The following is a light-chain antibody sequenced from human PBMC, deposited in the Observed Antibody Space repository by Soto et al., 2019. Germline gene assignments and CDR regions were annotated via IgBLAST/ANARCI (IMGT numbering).Light chain of an antibody. Sequence: QSVLTQPASVSGSPGQSITISCTGTSSDVGGYNYVSWYQQHPGKAPNLMIYEVSNRPSGVSNRFSGSKSRNTASLTISGLQAEDEAVYYCSSYTSSSTLVFGTGTKVTVL. CDR2: EVS. V-gene: IGLV2-14*01. CDR3: SSYTSSSTLV. CDR1: SSDVGGYNY. J-gene: IGLJ1*01.